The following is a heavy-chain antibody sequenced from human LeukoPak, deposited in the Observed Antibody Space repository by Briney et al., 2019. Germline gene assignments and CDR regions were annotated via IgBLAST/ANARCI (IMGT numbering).Heavy chain of an antibody. CDR1: GYTFTGYY. Sequence: GASVKVSCKASGYTFTGYYMHWVRQAPGQGLEWMGWISAYNGNTNYAQKLQGRVTMTTETSTSTAYMEVRRLRSDDTAVYYCARVKGEYYYDSSYFDYWGQGTLVTVSS. CDR3: ARVKGEYYYDSSYFDY. J-gene: IGHJ4*02. CDR2: ISAYNGNT. D-gene: IGHD3-22*01. V-gene: IGHV1-18*04.